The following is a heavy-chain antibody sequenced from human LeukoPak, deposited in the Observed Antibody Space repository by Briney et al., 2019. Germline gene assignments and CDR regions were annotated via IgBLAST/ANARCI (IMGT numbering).Heavy chain of an antibody. Sequence: ASVKVSCKASGYTFTSYYMHWVRQAPGQGLEWMGIINPGGGSTSYAQKFQGRVTMTRDTSTSTVYMELSSLRSEDTAVYYCARDIPTNYDSSGNHNLYFDLWGRGTLVTVSS. J-gene: IGHJ2*01. CDR3: ARDIPTNYDSSGNHNLYFDL. D-gene: IGHD3-22*01. V-gene: IGHV1-46*01. CDR2: INPGGGST. CDR1: GYTFTSYY.